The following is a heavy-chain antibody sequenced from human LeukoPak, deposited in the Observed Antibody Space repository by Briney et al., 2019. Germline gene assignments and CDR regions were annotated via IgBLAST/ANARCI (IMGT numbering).Heavy chain of an antibody. D-gene: IGHD3-3*01. V-gene: IGHV4-34*01. CDR3: ARRGGLTVFGVVTQYYFDY. CDR2: INHSGST. Sequence: SETLSLTCAVYGGSFNGYDWNWIRQPPGKGLEWIGEINHSGSTNYNPSLKSRVTTSVDASKNQFSLKLSSVTAADTAVYYCARRGGLTVFGVVTQYYFDYWGQGTLVTVSS. CDR1: GGSFNGYD. J-gene: IGHJ4*02.